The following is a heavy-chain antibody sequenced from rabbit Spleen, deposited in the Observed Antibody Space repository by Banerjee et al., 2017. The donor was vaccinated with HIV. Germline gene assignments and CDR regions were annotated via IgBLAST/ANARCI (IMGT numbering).Heavy chain of an antibody. CDR1: GFSFSGNYY. CDR2: IAAGSSGNT. Sequence: QSLEESGGGLVQPEGSLTLTCTASGFSFSGNYYMCWVRQAPGKGLEWIACIAAGSSGNTYSATWAKGRFTISKTSPTTVTLQMTSLTAADTATYFCARDTSTSFSTYGMDLWGPGTLVTVS. V-gene: IGHV1S40*01. D-gene: IGHD1-1*01. J-gene: IGHJ6*01. CDR3: ARDTSTSFSTYGMDL.